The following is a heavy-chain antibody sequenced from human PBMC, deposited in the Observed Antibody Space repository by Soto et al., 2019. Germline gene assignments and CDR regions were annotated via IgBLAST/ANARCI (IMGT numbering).Heavy chain of an antibody. Sequence: GGSLRLSCAASGFTFSRYTIHWVRRAPGKGLEWVAVISSDGGNKYYADSVKGRFTISRDNSKNTLYLQMNSLRAEDTAVYYCARDGYYYDSSGYYWNLDYWGQGTQVTVSS. D-gene: IGHD3-22*01. V-gene: IGHV3-30-3*01. J-gene: IGHJ4*02. CDR1: GFTFSRYT. CDR3: ARDGYYYDSSGYYWNLDY. CDR2: ISSDGGNK.